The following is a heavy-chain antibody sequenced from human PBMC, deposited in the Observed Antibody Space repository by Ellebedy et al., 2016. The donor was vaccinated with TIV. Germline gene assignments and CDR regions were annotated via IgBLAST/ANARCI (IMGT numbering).Heavy chain of an antibody. J-gene: IGHJ6*02. Sequence: GESLKISCSASGFNLNDHAMHWVRQAPGKGLEWVALISYLGAEKYNQGSVQGRLTISGDKSGNTVDLQMNRLRAEDTALYFCVGGPGHRVSEFFYDMDVWGRGTTVTVSS. D-gene: IGHD1-14*01. CDR2: ISYLGAEK. CDR3: VGGPGHRVSEFFYDMDV. V-gene: IGHV3-30*03. CDR1: GFNLNDHA.